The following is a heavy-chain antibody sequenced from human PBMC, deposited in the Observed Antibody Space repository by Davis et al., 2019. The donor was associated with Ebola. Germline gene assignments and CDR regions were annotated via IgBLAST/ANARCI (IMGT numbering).Heavy chain of an antibody. V-gene: IGHV3-30*18. Sequence: GESLKISCAASGFTFSSYGMHWVRQAPGKGLEWVAVISYDGSNKYYADSVKGRFTISRDNDRNTLYLQMNSLTAEDTAIYYCANLVSALEHLPDPGHWGQGTLVTVS. CDR3: ANLVSALEHLPDPGH. J-gene: IGHJ1*01. D-gene: IGHD1/OR15-1a*01. CDR1: GFTFSSYG. CDR2: ISYDGSNK.